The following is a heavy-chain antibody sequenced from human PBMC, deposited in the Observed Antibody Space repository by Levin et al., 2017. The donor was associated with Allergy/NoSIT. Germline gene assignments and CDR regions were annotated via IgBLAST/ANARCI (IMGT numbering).Heavy chain of an antibody. CDR3: ASTPHPLSGRVY. Sequence: GESLKISCAASGFTFSSYGMHWVRQAPGKGLEWVAVIWYDGSNKYYADSVKGRFTISRDNSKNTLYLQMNSLRAEDTAVYYCASTPHPLSGRVYWGQGTLVTVSS. CDR1: GFTFSSYG. CDR2: IWYDGSNK. D-gene: IGHD6-19*01. V-gene: IGHV3-33*01. J-gene: IGHJ4*02.